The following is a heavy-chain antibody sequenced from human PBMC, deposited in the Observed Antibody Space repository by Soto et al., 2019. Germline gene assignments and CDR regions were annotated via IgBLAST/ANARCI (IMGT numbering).Heavy chain of an antibody. V-gene: IGHV3-21*01. Sequence: GGSLRLSCTVSGFAFNNYGINWFRQAPGKGLEWVPSISKSDYTYYSDSVKGRFTISRDNAKNSVSLQMNTLRVEDTAVYYRAREDSIIIPAVSDFWGQGTLVTVSS. J-gene: IGHJ4*02. D-gene: IGHD2-2*01. CDR1: GFAFNNYG. CDR3: AREDSIIIPAVSDF. CDR2: ISKSDYT.